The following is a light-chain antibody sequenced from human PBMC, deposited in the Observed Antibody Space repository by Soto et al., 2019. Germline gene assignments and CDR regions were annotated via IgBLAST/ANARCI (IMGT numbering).Light chain of an antibody. V-gene: IGKV1-12*01. J-gene: IGKJ3*01. CDR1: QGVGGW. CDR3: QQTHSLPLS. Sequence: IQMTQSPSSVSASVGDRVTMTCRASQGVGGWLAGYQQKPGKVPKLLLYATSSLHSGVPSRFSGSGSGTDFTLSNSSPQPEDFATYYCQQTHSLPLSFGAGTKVDIK. CDR2: ATS.